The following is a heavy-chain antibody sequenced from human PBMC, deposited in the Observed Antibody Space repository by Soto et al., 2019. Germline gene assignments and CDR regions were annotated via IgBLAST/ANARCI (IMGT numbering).Heavy chain of an antibody. CDR2: IVVGSGNT. CDR3: AASVEYYYDSSGYPPGLFDY. Sequence: ASVKVSCKASGFTFTSSAVQWVRQARGQRLEWIGWIVVGSGNTNYAQKFQERVTITRDMSTSTAYMELSSLRSEDTAVYYCAASVEYYYDSSGYPPGLFDYWGQGTLVTVSS. CDR1: GFTFTSSA. V-gene: IGHV1-58*01. D-gene: IGHD3-22*01. J-gene: IGHJ4*02.